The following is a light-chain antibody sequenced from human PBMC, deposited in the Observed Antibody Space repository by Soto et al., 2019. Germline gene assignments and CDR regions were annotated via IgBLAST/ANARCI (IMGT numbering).Light chain of an antibody. J-gene: IGKJ5*01. CDR2: AAS. CDR1: QDINTY. V-gene: IGKV1-9*01. CDR3: QQRKIYPLT. Sequence: DIQLTQSPSFLSASVGDRVTITCRASQDINTYLAWYQQKPGKAPKLLIFAASTLQNGGPSRFSGSVSGTEFTVTITSLQPEDFAIYYCQQRKIYPLTFGQGTRLEIK.